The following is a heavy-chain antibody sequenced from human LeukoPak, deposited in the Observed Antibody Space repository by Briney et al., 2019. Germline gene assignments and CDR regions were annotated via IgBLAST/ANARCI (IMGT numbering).Heavy chain of an antibody. CDR1: GYTFTSYG. CDR2: ISAYNGNT. J-gene: IGHJ5*02. Sequence: GASVKVSCKASGYTFTSYGISWVRQAPGQGLEWMGWISAYNGNTNYAQKLQGRVTMTTDTSTSTAYMELRSLRSDDTAVYYCARAITSWAGTTRNWFDPWGQGTLVTVSS. V-gene: IGHV1-18*01. D-gene: IGHD1-1*01. CDR3: ARAITSWAGTTRNWFDP.